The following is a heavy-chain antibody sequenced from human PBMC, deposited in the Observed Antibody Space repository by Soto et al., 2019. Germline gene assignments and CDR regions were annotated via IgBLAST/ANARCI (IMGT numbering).Heavy chain of an antibody. CDR3: ALGWAVAGTNAFDI. CDR1: GFTFSSYW. V-gene: IGHV3-74*01. J-gene: IGHJ3*02. CDR2: INSDGSST. D-gene: IGHD6-19*01. Sequence: HPGGSLRLSCAASGFTFSSYWMHWVRQAPGKGLVWVSRINSDGSSTSYADSVKGRFTISRDNAKNTLYLQMNSLRAEDTAVYYCALGWAVAGTNAFDIRGQGTMVTVPS.